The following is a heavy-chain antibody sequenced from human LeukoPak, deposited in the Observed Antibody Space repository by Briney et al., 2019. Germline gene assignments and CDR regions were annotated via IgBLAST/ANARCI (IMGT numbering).Heavy chain of an antibody. D-gene: IGHD3-22*01. CDR1: GGTFSSYA. V-gene: IGHV1-69*13. CDR2: LIPIFGTA. Sequence: SVKVSCKASGGTFSSYAISWVRQAPGQGLEWMGGLIPIFGTANYAQKFQGRVTITADESTSTAYMELSSLRSEDTAVYYCTTYYYDSSGYPRRFDPWGQGTLVTVSS. J-gene: IGHJ5*02. CDR3: TTYYYDSSGYPRRFDP.